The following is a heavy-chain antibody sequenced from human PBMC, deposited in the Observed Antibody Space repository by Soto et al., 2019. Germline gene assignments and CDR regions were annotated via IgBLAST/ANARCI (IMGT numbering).Heavy chain of an antibody. Sequence: EVQLVESGGGLVQPGGSLSLSCAASGFTVSSNYMSWVRQAPGKGLEWVSVIYSGGITYYADSVKGRFTISRDNTKNTLYLQMTSLRAEDTAVYYCARDRRGQYYFDCWGQGTLVTVSS. CDR3: ARDRRGQYYFDC. CDR2: IYSGGIT. D-gene: IGHD3-10*01. CDR1: GFTVSSNY. J-gene: IGHJ4*02. V-gene: IGHV3-66*01.